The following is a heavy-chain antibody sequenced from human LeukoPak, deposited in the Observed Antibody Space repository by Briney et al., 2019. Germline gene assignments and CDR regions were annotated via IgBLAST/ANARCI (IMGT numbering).Heavy chain of an antibody. CDR1: GYTFTGYY. CDR2: INPSSGGT. Sequence: GASVKVSCKASGYTFTGYYMHWVRQAPGQGLEWMGWINPSSGGTNYAQKFQGRVTMTRDTSISTAYMELSRLRSDDTAVYYCAITRAIWFGEADAFDIWGQGTMVTVSS. D-gene: IGHD3-10*01. CDR3: AITRAIWFGEADAFDI. J-gene: IGHJ3*02. V-gene: IGHV1-2*02.